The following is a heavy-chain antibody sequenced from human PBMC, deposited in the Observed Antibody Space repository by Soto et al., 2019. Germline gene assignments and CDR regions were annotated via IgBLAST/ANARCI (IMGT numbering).Heavy chain of an antibody. Sequence: GGSLRLSCAASGFTFSSYGMHWVRQAPGKGLEWVAVISYDGSNKYYADSVKGRFTISRDNSKNTLYLQMNSLRAEDTAVYYCAKSSRFLEWLPQNYFDYSCAAPLVTVS. J-gene: IGHJ4*02. CDR1: GFTFSSYG. CDR2: ISYDGSNK. D-gene: IGHD3-3*01. V-gene: IGHV3-30*18. CDR3: AKSSRFLEWLPQNYFDY.